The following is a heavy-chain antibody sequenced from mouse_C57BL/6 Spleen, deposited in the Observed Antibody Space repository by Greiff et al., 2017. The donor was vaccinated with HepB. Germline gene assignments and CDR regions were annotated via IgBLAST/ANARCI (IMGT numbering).Heavy chain of an antibody. CDR1: GYTFTDYN. CDR2: INPNNGGT. CDR3: AVAYYSNYYAMDY. Sequence: VQLKQSGPELVKPGASVKMSCKASGYTFTDYNMHWVKQSHGKSLEWIGYINPNNGGTSYNQKFKGKATLTVNKSSSTAYMELRSLTSEDSAVYYCAVAYYSNYYAMDYWGQGTSVTVSS. V-gene: IGHV1-22*01. D-gene: IGHD2-5*01. J-gene: IGHJ4*01.